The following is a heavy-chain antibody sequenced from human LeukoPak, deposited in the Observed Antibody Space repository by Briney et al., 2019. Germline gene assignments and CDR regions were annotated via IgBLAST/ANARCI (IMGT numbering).Heavy chain of an antibody. CDR1: GFPFSSYA. V-gene: IGHV3-64D*09. Sequence: GGSLRLSCSASGFPFSSYAMHWVRQAPGKGLEYVSAISDSGGSTYYADSVKGRFTISRDNSKNTLYLQMSSLRAEDTAVYYCARPHYYGSGYDAFDIWGQGTMVTVSS. CDR3: ARPHYYGSGYDAFDI. CDR2: ISDSGGST. D-gene: IGHD3-10*01. J-gene: IGHJ3*02.